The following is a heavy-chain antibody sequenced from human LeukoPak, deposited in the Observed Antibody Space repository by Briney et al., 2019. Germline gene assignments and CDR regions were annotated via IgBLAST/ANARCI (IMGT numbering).Heavy chain of an antibody. CDR1: GFTVSSNY. Sequence: GGSLRLSCAASGFTVSSNYMSWVGQAPGKGLEWVSVIYSGGSTYYADSVRGRFTISRDNSKSTLSLQMNSLRAEDTAIYYCATYRQVLLPFESWGQGTLVTVSS. V-gene: IGHV3-53*01. D-gene: IGHD2-8*02. J-gene: IGHJ4*02. CDR3: ATYRQVLLPFES. CDR2: IYSGGST.